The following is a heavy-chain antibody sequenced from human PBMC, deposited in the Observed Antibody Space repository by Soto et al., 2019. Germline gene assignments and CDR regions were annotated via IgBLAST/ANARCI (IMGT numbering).Heavy chain of an antibody. J-gene: IGHJ4*02. Sequence: PGESLKISCKGSGYSFTSYWIGWVRQMPGEGLEWMGIIYPGDSDTRYSPSFQGQVTISADKSISTAYLQWSSLKASDTAMYYCARQVLLWFGEFDYWGQGTLVTVSS. CDR1: GYSFTSYW. CDR2: IYPGDSDT. CDR3: ARQVLLWFGEFDY. D-gene: IGHD3-10*01. V-gene: IGHV5-51*01.